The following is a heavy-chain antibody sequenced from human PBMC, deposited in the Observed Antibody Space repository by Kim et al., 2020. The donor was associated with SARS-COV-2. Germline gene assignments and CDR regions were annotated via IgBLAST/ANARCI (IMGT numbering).Heavy chain of an antibody. J-gene: IGHJ3*02. Sequence: GESLKISCKGSGYSFTSYWIGWVRQMPGKGLEWMGIIYPGDSDTRYSPSFQGQVTISADKSISTAYLQWSSLKASDPAMYYCARSSFSGYGPGAFDIWGQGTMVTVSS. D-gene: IGHD4-17*01. CDR1: GYSFTSYW. CDR2: IYPGDSDT. V-gene: IGHV5-51*01. CDR3: ARSSFSGYGPGAFDI.